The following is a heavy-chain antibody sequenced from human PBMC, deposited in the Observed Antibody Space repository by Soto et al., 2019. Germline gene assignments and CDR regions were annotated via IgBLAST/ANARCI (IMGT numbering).Heavy chain of an antibody. CDR3: ARGGEAHKMGRY. D-gene: IGHD3-10*01. CDR1: HDSVSSGSYY. J-gene: IGHJ4*02. V-gene: IGHV4-61*01. Sequence: VQLQESGPGLVKPSETLSLTCSVSHDSVSSGSYYWSWLRQPPGKGLEWIGYVQISGRIGYNPSLKRRVTISLDTSKNQLALKLTSVTAADTAVYYCARGGEAHKMGRYRGQGTLGTGSS. CDR2: VQISGRI.